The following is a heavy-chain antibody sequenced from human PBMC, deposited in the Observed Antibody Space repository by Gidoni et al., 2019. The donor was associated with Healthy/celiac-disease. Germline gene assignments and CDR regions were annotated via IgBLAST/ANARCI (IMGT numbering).Heavy chain of an antibody. Sequence: QVQLVESGGGVVQPGRSLRLSCAASGFTFSSYAMHWVRQAPGKGLEWVAVISYDGSNKYYADSVKGRFTISRDNSKNTRYLQMNSLRAEDTAVYYCARATVVTPGEDYWGQGTLVTVSS. V-gene: IGHV3-30-3*01. J-gene: IGHJ4*02. CDR2: ISYDGSNK. CDR1: GFTFSSYA. D-gene: IGHD4-17*01. CDR3: ARATVVTPGEDY.